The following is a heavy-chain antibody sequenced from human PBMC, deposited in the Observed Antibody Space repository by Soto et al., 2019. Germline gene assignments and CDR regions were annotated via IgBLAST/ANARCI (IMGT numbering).Heavy chain of an antibody. CDR1: GGTFSSYA. D-gene: IGHD2-2*01. CDR3: ARHDCISTSCYYYYYYSMDV. J-gene: IGHJ6*02. CDR2: IIPIFDTA. Sequence: QVQLVQSGAEVKKPGSSVKVSCKISGGTFSSYAISWVRQAPGQGLEWMGGIIPIFDTANYAQKFQGRVTITADESTSTAYMELSSLRSEDTAVYYCARHDCISTSCYYYYYYSMDVWGQGTTVTVSS. V-gene: IGHV1-69*12.